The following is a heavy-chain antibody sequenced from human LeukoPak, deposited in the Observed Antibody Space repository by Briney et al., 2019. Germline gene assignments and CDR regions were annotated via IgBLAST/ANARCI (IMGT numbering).Heavy chain of an antibody. CDR1: GFTVSSNY. CDR2: IYSGGST. Sequence: GGSLRLSCAASGFTVSSNYMSWVRQAPGKGLEWVSVIYSGGSTYYADSVKGRFTISRDNSKNTLYLQMNSLRAEDTAVYYCARDRLFNYYYYGMDAWGQGTTVTVSS. CDR3: ARDRLFNYYYYGMDA. J-gene: IGHJ6*02. V-gene: IGHV3-53*01. D-gene: IGHD3-3*01.